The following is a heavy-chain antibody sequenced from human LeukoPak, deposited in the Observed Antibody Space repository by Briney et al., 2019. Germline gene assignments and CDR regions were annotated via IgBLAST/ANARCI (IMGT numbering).Heavy chain of an antibody. CDR1: GFTFTTHA. D-gene: IGHD3-22*01. J-gene: IGHJ4*02. V-gene: IGHV3-23*05. Sequence: PGGSLRLSCVASGFTFTTHAMSWVRLAPGKGLEWVSAIDSSSIYTYYADSVKGRFTISRDNSKGTLYLQMNSLRVEDTATYYCAKRDSSGSYPYYFDYWGQGTLVTVSS. CDR2: IDSSSIYT. CDR3: AKRDSSGSYPYYFDY.